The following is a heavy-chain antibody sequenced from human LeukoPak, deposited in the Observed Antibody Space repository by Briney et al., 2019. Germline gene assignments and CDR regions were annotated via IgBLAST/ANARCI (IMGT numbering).Heavy chain of an antibody. CDR2: ISGSGDST. V-gene: IGHV3-23*01. D-gene: IGHD3-9*01. J-gene: IGHJ3*02. Sequence: PGGSLRLSCAASGFTFSTYAVNWVRQAPGKGLEWVSTISGSGDSTYYADSVKGRFTISRDNSKDTLYLQMSSVRAEDTAVYYCAKVVFDMNDAFDIWGQGTMVTVSS. CDR1: GFTFSTYA. CDR3: AKVVFDMNDAFDI.